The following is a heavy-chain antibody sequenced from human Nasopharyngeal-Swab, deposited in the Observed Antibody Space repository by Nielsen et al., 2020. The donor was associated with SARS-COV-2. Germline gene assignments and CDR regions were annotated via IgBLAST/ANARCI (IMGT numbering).Heavy chain of an antibody. V-gene: IGHV3-30*18. Sequence: IREPPGKGLEWVAVLSYDGSDKYYADSGKGRFTISRDNSKNTLYLQINSLRAEDTAVYYCAKDQSINWFDPWGQGTLVTVSS. CDR3: AKDQSINWFDP. D-gene: IGHD2-21*01. CDR2: LSYDGSDK. J-gene: IGHJ5*02.